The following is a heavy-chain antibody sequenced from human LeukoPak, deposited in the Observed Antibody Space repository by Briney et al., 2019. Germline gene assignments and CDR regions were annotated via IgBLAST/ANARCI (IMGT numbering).Heavy chain of an antibody. CDR2: VSDTGST. J-gene: IGHJ4*01. Sequence: SETLSLTCTVSGGSINNYWSWIRQPPGKGLEWIGYVSDTGSTNYNPSLKSRVTISVDTSKNQFYLKLTSVTAADTAVYYCARTITTFDDWGHGTLVTVSS. CDR1: GGSINNY. V-gene: IGHV4-59*01. CDR3: ARTITTFDD. D-gene: IGHD5-12*01.